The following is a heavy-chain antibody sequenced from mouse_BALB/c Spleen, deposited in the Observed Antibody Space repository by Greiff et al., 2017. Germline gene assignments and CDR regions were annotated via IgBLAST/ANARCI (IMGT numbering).Heavy chain of an antibody. V-gene: IGHV5-4*02. Sequence: EVKVVESGGGLVKPGGSLKLSCAASGFTFSDYYMYWVRQTPEKRLEWVATISDGGSYTYYPDSVKGRFTISRDNAKNNLYLQMSSLKSEDTAMYYCARGNSYAMDYWGQGTSVTVSS. CDR2: ISDGGSYT. CDR1: GFTFSDYY. J-gene: IGHJ4*01. D-gene: IGHD2-1*01. CDR3: ARGNSYAMDY.